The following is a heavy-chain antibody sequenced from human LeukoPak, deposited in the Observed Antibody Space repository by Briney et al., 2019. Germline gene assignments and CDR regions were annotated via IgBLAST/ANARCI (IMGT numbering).Heavy chain of an antibody. CDR1: GFTVSSNY. Sequence: PGGSLRLSCAASGFTVSSNYMSWVRQAPGEGLEWVSVIYSGGSTYYADSVKGRFTISRDNSKNTLYLQMNSLRAEDTAVYYCARDRRYYDSSGYQRGNFDYWGQGTLVTVSS. CDR3: ARDRRYYDSSGYQRGNFDY. V-gene: IGHV3-66*01. J-gene: IGHJ4*02. CDR2: IYSGGST. D-gene: IGHD3-22*01.